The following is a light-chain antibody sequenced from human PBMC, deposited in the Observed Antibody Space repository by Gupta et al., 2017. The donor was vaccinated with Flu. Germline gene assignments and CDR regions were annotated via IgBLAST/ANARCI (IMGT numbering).Light chain of an antibody. CDR3: QSKGRCAQVV. CDR1: SSDVGGNKG. Sequence: SVPLSCTGTSSDVGGNKGVSWYKQNQGTDPFFRCEDGTKRQSGVPERFSGSKSGTTASLTVSGLQADDEADYYCQSKGRCAQVVFGGGTKLTVL. J-gene: IGLJ2*01. CDR2: DGT. V-gene: IGLV2-11*02.